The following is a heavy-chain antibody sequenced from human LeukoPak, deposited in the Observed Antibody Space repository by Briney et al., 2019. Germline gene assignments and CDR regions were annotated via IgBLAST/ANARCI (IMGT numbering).Heavy chain of an antibody. Sequence: PSETLSLTCTVSGGSISSGGYYWSWIRQPPGKGLEWIGYIYHSGSTYYNPSLKSRVTISVDTSKNQFSLKLSSVTAADTAVYYCARDRRDYDFWSGYDYWGQGTLVTVSS. J-gene: IGHJ4*02. D-gene: IGHD3-3*01. CDR3: ARDRRDYDFWSGYDY. CDR1: GGSISSGGYY. CDR2: IYHSGST. V-gene: IGHV4-30-2*01.